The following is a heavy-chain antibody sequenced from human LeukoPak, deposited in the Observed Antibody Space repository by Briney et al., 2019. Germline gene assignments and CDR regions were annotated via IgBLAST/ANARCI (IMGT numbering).Heavy chain of an antibody. CDR3: AREGTKGGS. CDR2: IIPILGIA. Sequence: GASVKVSCKASGGTFTSYGISWVRQAPGQGLEWMGRIIPILGIANYAQKFQGRVTITADKSTSTAYMELSSLRSEDTAVYYCAREGTKGGSWGQGTLVTVSS. J-gene: IGHJ5*02. V-gene: IGHV1-69*04. D-gene: IGHD3-16*01. CDR1: GGTFTSYG.